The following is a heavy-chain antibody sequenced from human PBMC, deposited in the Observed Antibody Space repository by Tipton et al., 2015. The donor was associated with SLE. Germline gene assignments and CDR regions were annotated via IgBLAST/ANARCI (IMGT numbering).Heavy chain of an antibody. V-gene: IGHV3-7*01. CDR2: IKQDGSEK. Sequence: GSLRLSCAASGFTFSSYGMHWVRQAPGKGLEWVANIKQDGSEKYYVDSVKGRFTISRDNAKNSLYLQMNSLRAEDTAVYYCARENLGYFDYWGQGTLVTVSS. CDR3: ARENLGYFDY. D-gene: IGHD3-16*01. J-gene: IGHJ4*02. CDR1: GFTFSSYG.